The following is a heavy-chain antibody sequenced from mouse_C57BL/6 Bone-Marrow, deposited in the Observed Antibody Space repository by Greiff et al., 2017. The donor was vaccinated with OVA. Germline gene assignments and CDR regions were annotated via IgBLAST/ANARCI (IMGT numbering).Heavy chain of an antibody. Sequence: VQLQASGAELVRPGASVTLSCKASGYTFTDYEMHWVKQTPVHGLEWIGAIDPETGGTAYNQKFKGKAILTADNSSSTAYMELRSLTSEDSAVYYCTRRYGSSDNWGQGTTLTVSS. CDR1: GYTFTDYE. V-gene: IGHV1-15*01. CDR3: TRRYGSSDN. J-gene: IGHJ2*01. CDR2: IDPETGGT. D-gene: IGHD1-1*01.